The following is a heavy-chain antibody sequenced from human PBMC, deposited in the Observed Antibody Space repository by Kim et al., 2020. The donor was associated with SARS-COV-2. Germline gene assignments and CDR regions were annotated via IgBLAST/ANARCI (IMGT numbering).Heavy chain of an antibody. V-gene: IGHV1-69*13. CDR2: IIPIFGTA. J-gene: IGHJ6*02. CDR1: GGTFSSYA. Sequence: SVKVSCKASGGTFSSYAISWVRQAPGQGLEWMGGIIPIFGTANYAQKFQGRVTITADESTRTAYMELSSLRSEDTAVYYCAGARPQLEIEYYGMDVWGQGTTVTVSS. CDR3: AGARPQLEIEYYGMDV. D-gene: IGHD1-1*01.